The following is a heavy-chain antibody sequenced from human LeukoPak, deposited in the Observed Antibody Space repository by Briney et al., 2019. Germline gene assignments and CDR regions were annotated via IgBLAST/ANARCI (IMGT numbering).Heavy chain of an antibody. D-gene: IGHD3-22*01. CDR3: AREGLYNWFDP. CDR2: IYYSGST. J-gene: IGHJ5*02. Sequence: SETLSLTCTVSGGSISSYYWSWIRQPPGKVLEWIGYIYYSGSTNYNPSLKSRVTISVDTSKNQFSLKLSSVTAADTAVYYCAREGLYNWFDPWGQGTLVTVSS. CDR1: GGSISSYY. V-gene: IGHV4-59*01.